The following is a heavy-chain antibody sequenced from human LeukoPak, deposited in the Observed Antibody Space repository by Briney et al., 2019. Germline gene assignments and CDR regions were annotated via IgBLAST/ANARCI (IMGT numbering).Heavy chain of an antibody. D-gene: IGHD4/OR15-4a*01. CDR1: GGTFSSYA. CDR3: AREYAKYFDY. Sequence: ASVKVSCKASGGTFSSYAISWVRQAPGQGLEWMGRINPNSGGTNYAQKFQGRVTMTRDTSTSTVYMELSSLRSEDTAVYYCAREYAKYFDYWGQGTLVTVSS. J-gene: IGHJ4*02. CDR2: INPNSGGT. V-gene: IGHV1-2*06.